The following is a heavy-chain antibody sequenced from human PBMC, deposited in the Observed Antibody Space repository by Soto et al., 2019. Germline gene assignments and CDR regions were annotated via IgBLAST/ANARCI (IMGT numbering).Heavy chain of an antibody. CDR2: ISYDGSNK. Sequence: QVQLVESGGGVVQPGRSLRLSCAASGFTFSSYAMHWVRQAPGKGLEWVAVISYDGSNKYYADSVKGRFTISRDNSKNTLYLQMNSLRAEDTAVYYCARSYSGSYLFDYWGQGTLVTVSS. J-gene: IGHJ4*02. CDR3: ARSYSGSYLFDY. V-gene: IGHV3-30-3*01. CDR1: GFTFSSYA. D-gene: IGHD1-26*01.